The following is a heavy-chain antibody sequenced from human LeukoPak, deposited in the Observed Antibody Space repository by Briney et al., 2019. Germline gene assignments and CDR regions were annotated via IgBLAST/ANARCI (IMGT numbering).Heavy chain of an antibody. CDR2: ISAYNGNT. J-gene: IGHJ4*02. D-gene: IGHD3-22*01. V-gene: IGHV1-18*01. Sequence: GASVKVSCKASGYTFTSYGISWVRQAPGQGLEWMGWISAYNGNTNYAQKLQGRVTMTTDTSTSTAYMELRSLRSDDTAVYYCARVLVATIWPDSGGYYYWGQGTLVTVSS. CDR3: ARVLVATIWPDSGGYYY. CDR1: GYTFTSYG.